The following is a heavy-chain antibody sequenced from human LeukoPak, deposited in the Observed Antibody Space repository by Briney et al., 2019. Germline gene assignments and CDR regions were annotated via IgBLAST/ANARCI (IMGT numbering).Heavy chain of an antibody. Sequence: ASVKVSCKASGYTFTGYYMHWVRQAPGQGLEWMGWINPNSGGTNYAQKFQGRVTITRDTSISTAYMELSRLRSDDTAVYYCARVLEIGYPYFDYWGQGTLVTVSS. D-gene: IGHD5-12*01. CDR1: GYTFTGYY. J-gene: IGHJ4*02. CDR2: INPNSGGT. V-gene: IGHV1-2*02. CDR3: ARVLEIGYPYFDY.